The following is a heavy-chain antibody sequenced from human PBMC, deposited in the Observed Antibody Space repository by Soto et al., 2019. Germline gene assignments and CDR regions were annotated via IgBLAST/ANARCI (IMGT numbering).Heavy chain of an antibody. J-gene: IGHJ4*01. Sequence: SVKVSCKASRGTCSMYAISCGRHSRVQWLEWMGGIIPIFGTTNYAQKFQGRVTITADESTSTAYMELRGLRSDDTAVYYCARGKRITMTQDYWGQGTLVTVHS. D-gene: IGHD3-22*01. CDR2: IIPIFGTT. V-gene: IGHV1-69*13. CDR1: RGTCSMYA. CDR3: ARGKRITMTQDY.